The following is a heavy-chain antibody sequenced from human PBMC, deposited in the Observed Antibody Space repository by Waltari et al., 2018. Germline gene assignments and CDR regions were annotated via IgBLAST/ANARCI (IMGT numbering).Heavy chain of an antibody. V-gene: IGHV3-53*01. CDR2: IYSGGSS. CDR1: GLIGRSHY. D-gene: IGHD3-10*01. Sequence: EVQVVESGGGLIQPGGPLRLCCALYGLIGRSHYMSWVRQAPGKGLEWVSVIYSGGSSYYVDSVKGRFTISRDNSKNTIYLEMNSLRGEDTAVYFCVGHRFGSGSYFDYWGQGTPVTVSS. CDR3: VGHRFGSGSYFDY. J-gene: IGHJ4*02.